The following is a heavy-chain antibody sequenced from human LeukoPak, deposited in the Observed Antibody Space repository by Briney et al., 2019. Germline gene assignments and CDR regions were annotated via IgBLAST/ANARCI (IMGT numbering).Heavy chain of an antibody. V-gene: IGHV5-51*01. Sequence: GESLKISCKGSGYRCSTYWIAWVRQMPGKGLEWMGIIYPGDSDIRYSPSFQGQFTISADKSISTAYLQWSSPKASDTAIYYCAGAAAGTAIDSWGQGTLVTVSS. CDR3: AGAAAGTAIDS. D-gene: IGHD6-13*01. J-gene: IGHJ4*02. CDR1: GYRCSTYW. CDR2: IYPGDSDI.